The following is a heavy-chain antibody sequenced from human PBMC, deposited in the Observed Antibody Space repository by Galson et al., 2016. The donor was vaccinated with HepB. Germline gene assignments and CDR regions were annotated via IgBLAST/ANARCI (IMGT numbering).Heavy chain of an antibody. CDR2: IYYSGST. J-gene: IGHJ6*02. CDR3: ARARGMATNPYFYYGMDV. V-gene: IGHV4-31*03. Sequence: TLSLTCPVSGGSISSGGYFWNWIRQHPGKGLEWIGYIYYSGSTYYNPSLKSRVTISVDTSKNQFSLKLSSVTAADTAVYYRARARGMATNPYFYYGMDVWGQGTTVTVSS. CDR1: GGSISSGGYF. D-gene: IGHD5-24*01.